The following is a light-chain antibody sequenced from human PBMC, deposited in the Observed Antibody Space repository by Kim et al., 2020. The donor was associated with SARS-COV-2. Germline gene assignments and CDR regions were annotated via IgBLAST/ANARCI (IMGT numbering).Light chain of an antibody. CDR3: QQRSNWR. CDR1: QSVSSY. CDR2: DAS. Sequence: LSLSPGERATLSCRASQSVSSYLAWYQQKPGQAPRLLIYDASNRATGIPARFSGSGSGTDFTLTISSLEPEDFAVYYCQQRSNWRFGQGTRLEIK. J-gene: IGKJ5*01. V-gene: IGKV3-11*01.